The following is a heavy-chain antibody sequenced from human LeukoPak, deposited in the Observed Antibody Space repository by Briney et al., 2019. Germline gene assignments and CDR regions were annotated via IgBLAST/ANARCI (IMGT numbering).Heavy chain of an antibody. J-gene: IGHJ4*02. CDR1: GYTFTSFG. CDR3: ARDAELRSLDF. Sequence: ASVKVSCKASGYTFTSFGISWVRQAPGQGLEWMAWISAYNGNTKYAQNFQGRVSMTTDTSTSTAYMALRSLRSDDTAVYYCARDAELRSLDFWGQGTLVTVSS. V-gene: IGHV1-18*01. CDR2: ISAYNGNT. D-gene: IGHD1-26*01.